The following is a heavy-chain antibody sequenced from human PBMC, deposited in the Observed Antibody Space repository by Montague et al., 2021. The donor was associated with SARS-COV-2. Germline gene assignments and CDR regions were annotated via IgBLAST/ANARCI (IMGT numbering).Heavy chain of an antibody. CDR2: IYNSGST. CDR1: GGSISTHY. Sequence: SETLSLTCTVSGGSISTHYWSWIRQPPGKGLEWIGYIYNSGSTNYNPSLKSRVTISVDTSKNQFPLKLRSVTAADTAVYYCAGDFDLWGRGTLVTVSS. CDR3: AGDFDL. J-gene: IGHJ2*01. V-gene: IGHV4-59*11.